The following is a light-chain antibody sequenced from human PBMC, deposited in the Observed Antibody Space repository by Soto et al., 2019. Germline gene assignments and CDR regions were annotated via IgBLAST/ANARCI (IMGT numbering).Light chain of an antibody. CDR1: QSVSTN. J-gene: IGKJ2*01. CDR3: HQYNNRPPYT. Sequence: EIVMTQSPATLSVSPGERATLSCRASQSVSTNVAWYQQRPGQAPRLLIYGASRRASGVPGRFSGSGSGTDFTLTTSSLQSEDSAVYYCHQYNNRPPYTFGQGTQVEIK. V-gene: IGKV3-15*01. CDR2: GAS.